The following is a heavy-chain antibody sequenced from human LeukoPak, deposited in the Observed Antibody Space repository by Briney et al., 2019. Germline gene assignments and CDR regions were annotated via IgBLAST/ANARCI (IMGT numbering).Heavy chain of an antibody. CDR3: ACRKYYDTWSDP. CDR1: GYSFTTYW. Sequence: GESLKISCMGFGYSFTTYWIGWVRQMPGKGLEWMGIIYPRDSTTRYSPSFQGQVTISVDQSTSTAYLQWSSLKASDTAMYYCACRKYYDTWSDPWGQGTLVTVSS. J-gene: IGHJ5*02. V-gene: IGHV5-51*01. CDR2: IYPRDSTT. D-gene: IGHD3-3*01.